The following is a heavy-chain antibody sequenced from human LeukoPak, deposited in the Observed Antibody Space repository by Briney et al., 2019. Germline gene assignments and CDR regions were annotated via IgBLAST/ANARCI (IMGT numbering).Heavy chain of an antibody. CDR1: GYSFSNYW. J-gene: IGHJ4*02. D-gene: IGHD3-22*01. CDR2: IYPADSDT. V-gene: IGHV5-51*01. CDR3: ARHKGETYYYDGDPKPHFDY. Sequence: GESLKISCKGSGYSFSNYWIGWVRQMPGKGLEWMAIIYPADSDTRYSPSFQGQVSISANRSITTAYLQWSSLKASDTAMYYCARHKGETYYYDGDPKPHFDYWGQGTLVTVSS.